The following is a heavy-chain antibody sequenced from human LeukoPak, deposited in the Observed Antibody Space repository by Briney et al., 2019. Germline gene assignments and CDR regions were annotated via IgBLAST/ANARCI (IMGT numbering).Heavy chain of an antibody. CDR2: ISSSSSYI. J-gene: IGHJ4*02. CDR3: ASSFWSGPVDY. V-gene: IGHV3-21*01. Sequence: GGSLRLPCAASGFTFSSYSMNWVRQAPGKGLEWVSSISSSSSYIYYADSVKGRFTISRDNAKNSLYLQMNSLRAEDTAVYYCASSFWSGPVDYWGQGTLVTVSS. D-gene: IGHD3-3*01. CDR1: GFTFSSYS.